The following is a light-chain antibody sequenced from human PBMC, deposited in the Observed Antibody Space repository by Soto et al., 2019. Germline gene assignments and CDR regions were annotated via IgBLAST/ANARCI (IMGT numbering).Light chain of an antibody. Sequence: EIVLTQSPGTLSLSPGERATLSCRASQSVDSNYLAWYKQKPGQAPRLLIHGASSRATGIPDRFSGSGSGADFTLTISRLEPEDFAVYYCQQYGRSPWTVGQGTRVEIK. CDR2: GAS. V-gene: IGKV3-20*01. CDR1: QSVDSNY. CDR3: QQYGRSPWT. J-gene: IGKJ1*01.